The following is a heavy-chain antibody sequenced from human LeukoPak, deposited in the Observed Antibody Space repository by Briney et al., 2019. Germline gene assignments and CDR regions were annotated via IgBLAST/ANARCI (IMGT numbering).Heavy chain of an antibody. CDR3: VRGDWYFES. D-gene: IGHD2-21*01. Sequence: PGGSLRRSCAASGFACSSYEMNWVRQAPGRGLEWISYINSGGSTIHYADSVRGRFTISRDNAKKSLYLLMNSLRPQDTAVYFCVRGDWYFESWGQGTLVTVSS. J-gene: IGHJ4*02. CDR1: GFACSSYE. V-gene: IGHV3-48*03. CDR2: INSGGSTI.